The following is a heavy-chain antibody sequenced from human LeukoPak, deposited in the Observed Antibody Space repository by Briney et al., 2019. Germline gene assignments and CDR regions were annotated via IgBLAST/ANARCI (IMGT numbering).Heavy chain of an antibody. CDR1: GYTFIGYY. CDR2: ISPNSGGT. Sequence: ASVKVSCKASGYTFIGYYMHWVRQAPGQGLEWMGRISPNSGGTNYAQKFQGRVTMTRDTSISTAYMELSRLRSDDTAVYYCARGDVAGLYGMDVWGQGTTVTVSS. D-gene: IGHD6-19*01. V-gene: IGHV1-2*06. J-gene: IGHJ6*02. CDR3: ARGDVAGLYGMDV.